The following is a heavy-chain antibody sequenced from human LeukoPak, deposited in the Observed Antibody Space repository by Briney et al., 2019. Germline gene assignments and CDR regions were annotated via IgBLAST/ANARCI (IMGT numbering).Heavy chain of an antibody. D-gene: IGHD2-2*01. CDR2: ISSSGSTM. CDR1: GFTFSSYE. J-gene: IGHJ3*02. V-gene: IGHV3-48*03. Sequence: QSGGPLRLSCAASGFTFSSYEMNWVRQAPGKGLECVSYISSSGSTMYCADSVKGRFTISRDNAKNSLYLQMNSLRAEDTAVYYCARDFHCSSTACYAPDAFDIWGQGTLVTVSS. CDR3: ARDFHCSSTACYAPDAFDI.